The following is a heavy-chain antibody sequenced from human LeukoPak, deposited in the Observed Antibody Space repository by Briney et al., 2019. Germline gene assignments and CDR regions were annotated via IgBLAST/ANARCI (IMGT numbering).Heavy chain of an antibody. CDR1: GGSFSGYY. D-gene: IGHD7-27*01. CDR2: INHSGNT. V-gene: IGHV4-34*01. Sequence: SETLSLTCAVYGGSFSGYYWSWIRQPPGKGLEWIGEINHSGNTNYNPSLKSRVTISVDTSKNQFSLKLSSVTAADTAVYYCARRARTGFTGYYYSMDAWGKGTTVTISS. J-gene: IGHJ6*03. CDR3: ARRARTGFTGYYYSMDA.